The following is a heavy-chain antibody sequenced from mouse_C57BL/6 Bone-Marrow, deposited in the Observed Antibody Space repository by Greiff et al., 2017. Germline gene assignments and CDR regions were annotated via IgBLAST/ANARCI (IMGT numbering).Heavy chain of an antibody. CDR2: SDPSDSYT. CDR1: GYTFTSYW. CDR3: AIGLRRRYYFDY. Sequence: QVQLQQPGAELVMPGASVKLSCKASGYTFTSYWMHWVKQRPGQGLEWIGQSDPSDSYTNYNQKFKGKSTLTVDKSSSTAYMQLSSLTSADSAVYYCAIGLRRRYYFDYWGQGTTLTVSS. V-gene: IGHV1-69*01. D-gene: IGHD2-12*01. J-gene: IGHJ2*01.